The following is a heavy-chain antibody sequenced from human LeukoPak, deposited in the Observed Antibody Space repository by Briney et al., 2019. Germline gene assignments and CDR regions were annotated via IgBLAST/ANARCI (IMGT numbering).Heavy chain of an antibody. J-gene: IGHJ3*01. CDR3: ARNYCGDDCFAFDF. CDR2: IYYSGST. D-gene: IGHD2-21*02. CDR1: GGSISSSSYY. V-gene: IGHV4-39*07. Sequence: PSETLSLTCTVSGGSISSSSYYWGWIRQPPGKGLEWIGSIYYSGSTNSNPSLKSRVTMSVDTSKNQFSLKLKSVTAADTAVYYCARNYCGDDCFAFDFWGQGTMVTVSS.